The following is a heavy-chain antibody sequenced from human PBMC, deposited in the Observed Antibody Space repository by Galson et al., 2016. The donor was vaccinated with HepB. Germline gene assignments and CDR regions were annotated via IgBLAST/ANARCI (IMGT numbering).Heavy chain of an antibody. Sequence: SLRLSCAASGFTFSSYGMHWVRQAPGKGLEWVAVIWYDGSNKYYADSVKGRFTISRDNSKNTLYLQMNSLRAEDTAVYYCARVRSGCSAYANPYYYGMDVWGQGTTVTAAS. CDR1: GFTFSSYG. D-gene: IGHD5-12*01. V-gene: IGHV3-33*01. J-gene: IGHJ6*02. CDR3: ARVRSGCSAYANPYYYGMDV. CDR2: IWYDGSNK.